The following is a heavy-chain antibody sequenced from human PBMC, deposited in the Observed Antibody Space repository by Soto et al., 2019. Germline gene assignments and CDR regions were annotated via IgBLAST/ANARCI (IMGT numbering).Heavy chain of an antibody. CDR2: IYYSGST. J-gene: IGHJ5*02. CDR1: GGSISSSSYY. Sequence: QLQLQESGPGLVKPSETLSLTCTVSGGSISSSSYYWGWIRQPPGKGLEWIGSIYYSGSTYYNPSLKSRVTISVDTSKNQFSLKLSSVNAADTAVYYCARLREYYDSSGYNWFDPWGQGTLVTVS. V-gene: IGHV4-39*01. D-gene: IGHD3-22*01. CDR3: ARLREYYDSSGYNWFDP.